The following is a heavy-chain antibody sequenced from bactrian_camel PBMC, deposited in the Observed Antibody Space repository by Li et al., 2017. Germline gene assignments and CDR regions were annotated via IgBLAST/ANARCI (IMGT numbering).Heavy chain of an antibody. CDR2: IESDGTT. J-gene: IGHJ4*01. CDR3: AAHPSRDNCHPTFLEYRY. Sequence: HVQLVESGGGSVQVGGSLSLSCVASGDTISRYCMGWFRQIPDKEREGVAGIESDGTTSYADSVKGRFTISKDMVQNTLSLQMNSLQPEDTAVYYCAAHPSRDNCHPTFLEYRYWGQGTQVTVS. CDR1: GDTISRYC. V-gene: IGHV3S9*01. D-gene: IGHD8*01.